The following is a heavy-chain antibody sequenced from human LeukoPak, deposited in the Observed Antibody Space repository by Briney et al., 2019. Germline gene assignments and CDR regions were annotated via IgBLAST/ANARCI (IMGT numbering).Heavy chain of an antibody. J-gene: IGHJ3*02. Sequence: PSETLSLTCTVSGGSISSSSYYWGWIRQPPGKGLEWIGSIYYSGSTYYNPSLKSRVTISVDTSKNQFSLKLSSVTAADTAVYYCARGHAFDIWGQGTVVTVSS. CDR2: IYYSGST. CDR3: ARGHAFDI. V-gene: IGHV4-39*07. CDR1: GGSISSSSYY.